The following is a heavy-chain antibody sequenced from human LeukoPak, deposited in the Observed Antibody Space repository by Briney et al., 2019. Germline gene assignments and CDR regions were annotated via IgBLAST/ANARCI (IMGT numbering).Heavy chain of an antibody. V-gene: IGHV4-59*08. CDR2: VYYTGST. J-gene: IGHJ4*02. CDR3: AGHHPRNTVDF. D-gene: IGHD2/OR15-2a*01. CDR1: GGSISRYY. Sequence: SETLSLTCTVSGGSISRYYGSWIRQSPGKGLEWIGYVYYTGSTNYNPSLKSRVTISVDTSKNQFSLKLTSVTAADTAVYYCAGHHPRNTVDFWGQGTLVTVSS.